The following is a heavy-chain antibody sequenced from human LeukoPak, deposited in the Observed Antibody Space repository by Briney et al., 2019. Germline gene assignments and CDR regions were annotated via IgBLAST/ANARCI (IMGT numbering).Heavy chain of an antibody. D-gene: IGHD1-26*01. CDR2: IYYSGST. J-gene: IGHJ4*02. CDR3: AREWEPGYYFDY. Sequence: SQTLSLTCTVSGGSFSSGDYYWTWIRQPPGKGLEWFGYIYYSGSTYYNPSLKSRVTISVDTSKDQFSLRLTSVTAADTAVYYCAREWEPGYYFDYWGQGTLVSVSS. V-gene: IGHV4-30-4*08. CDR1: GGSFSSGDYY.